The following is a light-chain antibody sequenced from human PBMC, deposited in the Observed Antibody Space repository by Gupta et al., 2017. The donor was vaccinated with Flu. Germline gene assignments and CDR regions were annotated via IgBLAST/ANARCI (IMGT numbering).Light chain of an antibody. CDR1: QNINIY. V-gene: IGKV1-39*01. CDR2: GAS. J-gene: IGKJ4*01. Sequence: DIQMTQSPSSLSASVGDGVTITCRASQNINIYLNWYQQKPGKAPKLLIYGASILHSGVPSRFSGSRSGTDFTLTITRLQPEDFATYYCQQSVSPPLTFGGGTMVEIK. CDR3: QQSVSPPLT.